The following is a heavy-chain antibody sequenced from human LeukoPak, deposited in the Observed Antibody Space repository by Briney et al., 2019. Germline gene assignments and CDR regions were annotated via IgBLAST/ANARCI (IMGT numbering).Heavy chain of an antibody. V-gene: IGHV3-64D*06. D-gene: IGHD5-12*01. Sequence: PGGSLRLSCSASGFTFSSYAMHWVRQAPGKGLEYVSAISSNGGSTYYADSVKGRSTISRDNSKNTLHLQMSSLRAEDTAVYYCVKDTSYSGYDYFDYWGQGTLVTVSS. CDR1: GFTFSSYA. CDR2: ISSNGGST. J-gene: IGHJ4*02. CDR3: VKDTSYSGYDYFDY.